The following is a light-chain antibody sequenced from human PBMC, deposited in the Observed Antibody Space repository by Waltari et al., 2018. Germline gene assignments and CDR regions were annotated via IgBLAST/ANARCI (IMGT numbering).Light chain of an antibody. V-gene: IGLV1-44*01. CDR1: SSTIGSNT. Sequence: QSVLTQPPSASGTPGQRVTISCSGSSSTIGSNTVNWYQQVPGTAPNLLIYSNNQRPPGVPDRFSGSKSGTSASLAISGLQSEDEADYYCAAWDDSLNGNVFGSGTKVTVL. J-gene: IGLJ6*01. CDR3: AAWDDSLNGNV. CDR2: SNN.